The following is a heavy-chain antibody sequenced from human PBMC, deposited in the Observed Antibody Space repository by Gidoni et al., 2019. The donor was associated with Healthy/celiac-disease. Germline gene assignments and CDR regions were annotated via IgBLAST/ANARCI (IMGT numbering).Heavy chain of an antibody. CDR2: IRSKAYGGTT. CDR3: TRSPGGYDKYFDY. V-gene: IGHV3-49*04. J-gene: IGHJ4*02. Sequence: EVQLVESGGGLVQPGRSLRLSCTASGFPFGDYAMSWVRQAPGKGLEWVGFIRSKAYGGTTEYAASVKGRFTISRDDSKSIAYLQMNSLKTEDTAVYYCTRSPGGYDKYFDYWGQGTLVTVSS. CDR1: GFPFGDYA. D-gene: IGHD5-12*01.